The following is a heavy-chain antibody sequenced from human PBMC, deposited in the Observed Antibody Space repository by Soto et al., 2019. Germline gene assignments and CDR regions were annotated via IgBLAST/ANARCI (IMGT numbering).Heavy chain of an antibody. Sequence: QVQLVQFGAEVKKPGSSVKVSCKTSGGTFRTSAISWVRQAPGQGLEWMGGIMPVFPTPDYAQKFQGRVTITADESTSTAYMELSSLRSEDTAVYYCARDKARQQLGGNYYYIMDVWGQGTTVTVSS. CDR3: ARDKARQQLGGNYYYIMDV. CDR1: GGTFRTSA. D-gene: IGHD3-3*02. CDR2: IMPVFPTP. J-gene: IGHJ6*01. V-gene: IGHV1-69*12.